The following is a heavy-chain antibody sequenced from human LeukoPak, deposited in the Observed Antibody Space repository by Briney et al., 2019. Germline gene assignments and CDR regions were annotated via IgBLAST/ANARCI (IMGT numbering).Heavy chain of an antibody. CDR3: ARVRNGYSFGY. CDR2: IYSGGST. CDR1: GFTVSSNY. D-gene: IGHD5-18*01. V-gene: IGHV3-53*01. Sequence: PGGSLRLSCAASGFTVSSNYMSWVRQAPGKGLEWVSVIYSGGSTYYADSVKGRFTISRDNSKNTLYLQMNSLRAEDTAVYYCARVRNGYSFGYWGQGTLVTVSS. J-gene: IGHJ4*02.